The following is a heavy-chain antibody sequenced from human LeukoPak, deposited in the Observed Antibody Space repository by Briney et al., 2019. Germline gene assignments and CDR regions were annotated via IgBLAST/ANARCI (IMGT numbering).Heavy chain of an antibody. CDR1: GFSLSTSGVG. CDR2: IYWNDDK. V-gene: IGHV2-5*01. CDR3: AHLYYDFWSGYGENGFDY. D-gene: IGHD3-3*01. Sequence: SGPTLLKPTQTLTLTCTFSGFSLSTSGVGVGWIRQPPGKALEWLSLIYWNDDKRYSPSLKSRLTITKDTSKNQVVLTMTNMDPVDTATYYCAHLYYDFWSGYGENGFDYWGQGTLVTVSS. J-gene: IGHJ4*02.